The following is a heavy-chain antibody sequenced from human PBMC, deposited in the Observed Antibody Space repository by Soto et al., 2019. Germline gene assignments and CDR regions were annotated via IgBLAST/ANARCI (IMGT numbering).Heavy chain of an antibody. CDR2: IYYSGST. CDR3: ARDYVSSSNYYYYYGMDV. CDR1: GGSISSGGYY. D-gene: IGHD3-16*01. Sequence: SETLSLTCTVSGGSISSGGYYWSWIRQHPGKGLEWIGYIYYSGSTYYNPSLKSRVTISVDTSTSTVYMELSSLRSEDTAVYYCARDYVSSSNYYYYYGMDVWGQGTTVTVSS. V-gene: IGHV4-31*03. J-gene: IGHJ6*02.